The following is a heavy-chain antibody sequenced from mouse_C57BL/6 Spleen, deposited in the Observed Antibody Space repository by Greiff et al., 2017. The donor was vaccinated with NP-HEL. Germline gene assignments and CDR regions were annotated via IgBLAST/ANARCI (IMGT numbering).Heavy chain of an antibody. J-gene: IGHJ2*01. CDR1: GYTFTSYT. V-gene: IGHV1-4*01. CDR3: ARELYYKETYFDY. CDR2: LNPSSGSP. D-gene: IGHD1-1*01. Sequence: QVQLQQSGAELVRPGASVKMSCKASGYTFTSYTMHWVQQRPGQGLEWIGYLNPSSGSPKYNQKFKDKATLTADKSSSTAYMQLSSLTSEDSAVYYCARELYYKETYFDYWGQGTTLTVSS.